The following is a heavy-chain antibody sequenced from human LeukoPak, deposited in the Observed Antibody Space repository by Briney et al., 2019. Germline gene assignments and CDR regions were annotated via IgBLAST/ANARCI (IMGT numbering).Heavy chain of an antibody. J-gene: IGHJ4*02. CDR1: GFVFGHSW. CDR2: INLDGSEI. Sequence: GGPLRLSREASGFVFGHSWMSWVRQAPGKGLEWVANINLDGSEINYLDSLTGRLTISRDNAKDSLYLQMNGLRAEDTAVYFCVRDRGYSTFDYWGQGTLVTVSS. V-gene: IGHV3-7*03. CDR3: VRDRGYSTFDY. D-gene: IGHD3-22*01.